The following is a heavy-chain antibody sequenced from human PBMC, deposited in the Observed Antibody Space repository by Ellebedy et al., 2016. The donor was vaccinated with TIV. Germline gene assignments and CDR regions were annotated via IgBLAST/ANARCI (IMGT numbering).Heavy chain of an antibody. D-gene: IGHD4-17*01. CDR2: IHPSDSDT. J-gene: IGHJ4*02. Sequence: GESLKISCKISGYNFSNNWISWVRQKPGKGLEWMGRIHPSDSDTDYRPSFRGHVTMSVDKSISFAFLQWGSLQASDTAMYYCARRGDSDFDSWGQGTVVTVSP. CDR3: ARRGDSDFDS. V-gene: IGHV5-10-1*01. CDR1: GYNFSNNW.